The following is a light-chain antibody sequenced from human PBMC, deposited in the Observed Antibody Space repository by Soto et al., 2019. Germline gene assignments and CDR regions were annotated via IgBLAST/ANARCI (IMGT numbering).Light chain of an antibody. CDR2: KAS. CDR3: KQYNGT. V-gene: IGKV1-17*01. CDR1: QGIGND. J-gene: IGKJ1*01. Sequence: DIQMTQCPSSLSTSVGDRVTITCWASQGIGNDLGWYQQNPGKAPNLLIYKASTLESGAPSRFSGSGSGTEFIFTLSRLQPADSATYYCKQYNGTFGQGTKVDIK.